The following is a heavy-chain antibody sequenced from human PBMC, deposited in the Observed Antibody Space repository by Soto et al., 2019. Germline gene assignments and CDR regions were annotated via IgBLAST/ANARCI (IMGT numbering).Heavy chain of an antibody. CDR3: ARHQAARWIGYYYGMDV. D-gene: IGHD5-12*01. CDR1: GCSFTSYW. V-gene: IGHV5-51*01. J-gene: IGHJ6*02. CDR2: IYPGDSDT. Sequence: PGESLKISCKGSGCSFTSYWIGWVRQMPGKGLEWMGIIYPGDSDTRYSPSFQGQVTISADKSISTAYLQWSSLKASDTAMYYCARHQAARWIGYYYGMDVWGQGTTVTVSS.